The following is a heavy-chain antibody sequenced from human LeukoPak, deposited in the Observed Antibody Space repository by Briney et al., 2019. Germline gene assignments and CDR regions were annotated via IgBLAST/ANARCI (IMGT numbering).Heavy chain of an antibody. CDR1: GYTFTSYY. Sequence: GASVKVSCKASGYTFTSYYMNWVRQAPGQGLEWMGIINPSGGSTYYAQKFQGRVTMTGDMSTSTVYMELSSLRSEDTAVYYCARRGYSYGPYFDYWGQGTLVTVSS. J-gene: IGHJ4*02. D-gene: IGHD5-18*01. CDR3: ARRGYSYGPYFDY. V-gene: IGHV1-46*01. CDR2: INPSGGST.